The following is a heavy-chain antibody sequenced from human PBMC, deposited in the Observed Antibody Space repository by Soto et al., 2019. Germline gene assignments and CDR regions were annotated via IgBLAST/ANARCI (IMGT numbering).Heavy chain of an antibody. J-gene: IGHJ4*02. D-gene: IGHD3-10*01. CDR2: IIPIFGTA. Sequence: QVQLVQSGAEVKKPGSSVKVSCKASGGTFSSYAISWVRQAPGQGLEWMGGIIPIFGTANYAQKFQGRVTFTADESTSIAYMELSSLRSGDTAVYYCARVFAGVEMAPGEFDYWGQGTLVTVSS. CDR1: GGTFSSYA. CDR3: ARVFAGVEMAPGEFDY. V-gene: IGHV1-69*01.